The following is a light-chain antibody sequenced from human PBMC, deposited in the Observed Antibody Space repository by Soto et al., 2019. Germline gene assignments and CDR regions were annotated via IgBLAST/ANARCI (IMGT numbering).Light chain of an antibody. V-gene: IGKV1-39*01. CDR1: QSISVH. J-gene: IGKJ2*01. CDR2: AAS. Sequence: DIQMTQSPSSLSASVGDTVTITCRASQSISVHLNWYQQKPGKVPKLLIYAASNLQSGVPSSFSGSGSETDFALTISSLQPEDFATYYYQQSYSTPYTFGQGTKLQIK. CDR3: QQSYSTPYT.